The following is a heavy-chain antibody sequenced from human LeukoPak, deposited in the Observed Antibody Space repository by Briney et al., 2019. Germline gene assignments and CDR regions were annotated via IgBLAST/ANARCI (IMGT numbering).Heavy chain of an antibody. D-gene: IGHD6-13*01. V-gene: IGHV3-21*01. CDR2: ISSSSSYI. Sequence: PGGSLRLSCAASGFTFSSYWMHWVRQAPGKGLEWVSSISSSSSYIYYADSVKGRFTISRDNAKNSLYLQMNSLRAEGTAVYYCAREEAAAKDYWGQGTLVTVSS. J-gene: IGHJ4*02. CDR1: GFTFSSYW. CDR3: AREEAAAKDY.